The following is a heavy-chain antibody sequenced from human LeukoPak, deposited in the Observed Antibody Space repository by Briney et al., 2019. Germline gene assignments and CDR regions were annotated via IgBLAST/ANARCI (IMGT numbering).Heavy chain of an antibody. J-gene: IGHJ6*03. CDR3: ATMTRSGGKNDYYYMDV. CDR2: FDPEDGET. D-gene: IGHD6-19*01. V-gene: IGHV1-24*01. CDR1: GYTLTELS. Sequence: ASVKVSCKVSGYTLTELSMHWVRQAPGKGLEWMGGFDPEDGETIYAQKFQGRVTMTEDTSTDTAYMELNSLRSEDTAVYYCATMTRSGGKNDYYYMDVWGKGTTVTVSS.